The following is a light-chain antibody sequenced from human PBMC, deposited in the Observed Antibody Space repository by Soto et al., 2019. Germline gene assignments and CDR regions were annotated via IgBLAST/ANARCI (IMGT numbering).Light chain of an antibody. CDR3: CLYVGATTYV. CDR2: EGH. CDR1: SGYVGTYSL. V-gene: IGLV2-23*01. Sequence: QSVLAQPASVSGSPGQSITISCTGASGYVGTYSLVSWYQQHPGKAPKVVIYEGHKRPSGVPDRFSGSTSANTASLTISGLQTDDEADYYCCLYVGATTYVFGTGTKVTVL. J-gene: IGLJ1*01.